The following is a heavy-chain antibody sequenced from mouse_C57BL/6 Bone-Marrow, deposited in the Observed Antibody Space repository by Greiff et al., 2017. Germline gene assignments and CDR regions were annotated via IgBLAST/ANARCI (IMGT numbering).Heavy chain of an antibody. J-gene: IGHJ3*01. D-gene: IGHD3-3*01. V-gene: IGHV1-69*01. CDR2: IDPSDSYT. CDR1: GYTFTSYW. Sequence: QVQLQQPGAELVMPGASVKLSCKASGYTFTSYWMHWVKQRPGQGLEWIGEIDPSDSYTKYNQKFKGKSTLTVDKSSSTAYMQLSSLTAEDSAVYYCARRRENVWFAYWGQGTLVTVSA. CDR3: ARRRENVWFAY.